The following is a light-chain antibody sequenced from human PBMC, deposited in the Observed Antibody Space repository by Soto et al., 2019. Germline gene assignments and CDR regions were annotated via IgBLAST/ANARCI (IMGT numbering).Light chain of an antibody. CDR3: QQYSSSPSMYT. V-gene: IGKV3-20*01. CDR1: QSVSSSY. J-gene: IGKJ2*01. CDR2: GAS. Sequence: EIVLTQSPGTLSLSPGERATLACRASQSVSSSYLAWYQQKPGQAPRLIISGASSRATGIPDRFSGSGSGTDFTLTISRLETEDFAVYYCQQYSSSPSMYTFGQGTKLEIK.